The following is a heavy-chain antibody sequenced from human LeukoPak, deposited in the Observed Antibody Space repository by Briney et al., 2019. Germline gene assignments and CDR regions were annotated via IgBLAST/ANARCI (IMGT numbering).Heavy chain of an antibody. D-gene: IGHD6-6*01. V-gene: IGHV4-39*07. Sequence: SSETLSLTRTVSGDSITSGSYYWGWVRQPPGKGLEWLGTIYYRGTTYYNPSLKSRVTISVDTSKNQFSLRLNSVTAADTAVYYCARDFSSSSSVYYYYYMDVWGKGTSVTVSS. CDR3: ARDFSSSSSVYYYYYMDV. CDR1: GDSITSGSYY. J-gene: IGHJ6*03. CDR2: IYYRGTT.